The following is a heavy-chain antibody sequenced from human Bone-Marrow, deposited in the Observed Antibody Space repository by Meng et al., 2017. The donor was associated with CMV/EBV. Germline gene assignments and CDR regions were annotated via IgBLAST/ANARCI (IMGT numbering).Heavy chain of an antibody. CDR2: IRSKANSYAT. J-gene: IGHJ6*02. Sequence: GESLKISCAASGFTFSGSAMHWVRQASGKGLEWVGRIRSKANSYATAYAASVKGRFTISRDDSKNTAYLQMNSLKTEDTAVYYCTRLIESGYSYGPDDYYYGMEVWGQGTTVTVSS. CDR1: GFTFSGSA. D-gene: IGHD5-18*01. V-gene: IGHV3-73*01. CDR3: TRLIESGYSYGPDDYYYGMEV.